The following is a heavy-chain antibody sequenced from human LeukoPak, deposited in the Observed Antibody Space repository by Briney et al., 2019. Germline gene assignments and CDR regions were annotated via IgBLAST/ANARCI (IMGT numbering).Heavy chain of an antibody. J-gene: IGHJ4*02. D-gene: IGHD5-18*01. CDR1: GGSISSGGYY. CDR3: ARDSRFVQSTAMVIPFDY. CDR2: IYHSGST. Sequence: SETLSLTCTVSGGSISSGGYYWSWIRQPPGKGLEWIGYIYHSGSTYYNPSLKSRVTISVDRSKNQFSLKLSSVTAADTAVYYCARDSRFVQSTAMVIPFDYWGQGTLVTVSS. V-gene: IGHV4-30-2*01.